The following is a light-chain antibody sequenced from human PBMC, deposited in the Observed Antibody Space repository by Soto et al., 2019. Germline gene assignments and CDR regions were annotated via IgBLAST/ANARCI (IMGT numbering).Light chain of an antibody. Sequence: QSVLTQPASVSGSPGQSITISCTGTSSDVGAYDYVSWYQQHPDKAPKLMIYEVSNQPSGVSNRFSGSKSVNTATLTISGLQADDEADYYCSSYTRSSTRVFGTGTKVTVL. CDR2: EVS. CDR1: SSDVGAYDY. J-gene: IGLJ1*01. V-gene: IGLV2-14*03. CDR3: SSYTRSSTRV.